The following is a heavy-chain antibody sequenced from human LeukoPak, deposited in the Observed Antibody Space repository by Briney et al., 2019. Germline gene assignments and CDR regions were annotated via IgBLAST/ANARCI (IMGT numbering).Heavy chain of an antibody. J-gene: IGHJ4*02. Sequence: SVKVSCKASGGTFSSYAISWVRQAPGQGLEWMGGIIPLFGSANSAQKFQGRVTITADESTSTAYMELSSLGSEDTAVYYCAREASHPNSDFWSGFDYWGQGTLVTVSS. V-gene: IGHV1-69*13. CDR1: GGTFSSYA. CDR2: IIPLFGSA. CDR3: AREASHPNSDFWSGFDY. D-gene: IGHD3-3*01.